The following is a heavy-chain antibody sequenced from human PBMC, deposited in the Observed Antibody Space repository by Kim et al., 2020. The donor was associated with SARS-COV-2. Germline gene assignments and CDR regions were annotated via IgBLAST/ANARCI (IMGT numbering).Heavy chain of an antibody. D-gene: IGHD2-21*02. Sequence: GGSLRLSCAASGFTFSSYGMHWVRQAPGKGLEWVAVISYDGSNKYYADSVKGRFTISRDNSKNTLYLQMNSLRAEDTAVYYCAREVVTDGHFDYWGQGTLVTVSS. V-gene: IGHV3-30*04. CDR2: ISYDGSNK. CDR1: GFTFSSYG. J-gene: IGHJ4*02. CDR3: AREVVTDGHFDY.